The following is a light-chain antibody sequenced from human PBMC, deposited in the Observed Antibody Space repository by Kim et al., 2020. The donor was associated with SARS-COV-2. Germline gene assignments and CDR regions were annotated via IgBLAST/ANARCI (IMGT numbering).Light chain of an antibody. CDR1: TGAVTRGHF. V-gene: IGLV7-46*01. CDR2: DTN. CDR3: LLFYSGPRV. Sequence: PGGTVTLTCASSTGAVTRGHFPYWFQQKRGQAPTTLIYDTNNKHSLTPARFSGSLLGDKAALTLSGAQPEDEADYYCLLFYSGPRVFGGGTQLTVL. J-gene: IGLJ3*02.